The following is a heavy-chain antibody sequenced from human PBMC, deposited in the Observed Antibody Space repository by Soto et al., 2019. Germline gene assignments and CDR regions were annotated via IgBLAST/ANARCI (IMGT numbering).Heavy chain of an antibody. CDR1: GGSISSSSYY. J-gene: IGHJ6*02. CDR3: ARDMVRGVEDYGMDV. Sequence: SETLSLTCTVSGGSISSSSYYWGWIRQPPGKGLEWIGSIYYSGSTYYNPSLKSRVTMSVDTSKDQFSLKLSSVTAADTAVYYCARDMVRGVEDYGMDVWGQGTTVTVSS. V-gene: IGHV4-39*07. D-gene: IGHD3-10*01. CDR2: IYYSGST.